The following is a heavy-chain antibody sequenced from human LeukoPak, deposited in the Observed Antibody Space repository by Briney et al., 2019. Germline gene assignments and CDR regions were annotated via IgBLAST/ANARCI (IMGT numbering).Heavy chain of an antibody. CDR3: ARGGIPDY. Sequence: SQTLSLTCTVSGGSISRGSYFWSWIRQPAGKGLEWIGRFYTSATPNYNPSLKSRVTISVDTSRNQFSLKLSSVTAADTAVYYCARGGIPDYWGQGILVTVSS. CDR1: GGSISRGSYF. D-gene: IGHD2-21*01. V-gene: IGHV4-61*02. J-gene: IGHJ4*02. CDR2: FYTSATP.